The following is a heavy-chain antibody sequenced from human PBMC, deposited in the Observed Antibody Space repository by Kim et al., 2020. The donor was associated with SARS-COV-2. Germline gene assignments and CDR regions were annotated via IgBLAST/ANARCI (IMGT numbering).Heavy chain of an antibody. CDR1: GGPISGYY. CDR3: ARFIGWFYAAADRSNYFDY. CDR2: INHTGST. D-gene: IGHD6-13*01. Sequence: SETLSLTCAVYGGPISGYYWTWIRQPPGKGLEWIGEINHTGSTNYNPSLKSRVTISVDTSKNQFSLKLSSVTAADTAVYYCARFIGWFYAAADRSNYFDYWPQRPLVTVPS. J-gene: IGHJ4*02. V-gene: IGHV4-34*01.